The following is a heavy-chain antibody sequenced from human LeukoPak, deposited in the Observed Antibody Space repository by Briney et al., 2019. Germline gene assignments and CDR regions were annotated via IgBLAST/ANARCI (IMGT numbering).Heavy chain of an antibody. D-gene: IGHD2/OR15-2a*01. Sequence: ASVKVSCKASGYTFTGYYMHWVRQAPGQGLEWMGWINPDSGGTNNAQKFQGRVTMTRDTAISTAYMELSRLRSDDTAVYYCARTFYDTLDSDAFDFWGQGTMVIVSS. CDR1: GYTFTGYY. CDR2: INPDSGGT. V-gene: IGHV1-2*02. J-gene: IGHJ3*01. CDR3: ARTFYDTLDSDAFDF.